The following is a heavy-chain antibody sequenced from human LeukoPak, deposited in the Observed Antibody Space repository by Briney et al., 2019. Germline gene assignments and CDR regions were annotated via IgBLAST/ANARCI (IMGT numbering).Heavy chain of an antibody. Sequence: SQTLSLTCTVSGGXISSGDNYWSWIRQPPGKGLEWIGYVYYSGTTYYNPSLKSRLTISLDTSKNQFSLKVSSVTAADTAVYYCARDWHLGYWGQGTLVTVSS. CDR1: GGXISSGDNY. CDR2: VYYSGTT. V-gene: IGHV4-30-4*01. CDR3: ARDWHLGY. D-gene: IGHD7-27*01. J-gene: IGHJ4*02.